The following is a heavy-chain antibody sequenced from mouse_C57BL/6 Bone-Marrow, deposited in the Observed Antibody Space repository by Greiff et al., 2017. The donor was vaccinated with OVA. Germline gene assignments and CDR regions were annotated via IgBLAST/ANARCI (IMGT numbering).Heavy chain of an antibody. CDR1: GFTFSSYG. Sequence: VQLQQSGGDLVKPGGSLKLSCAASGFTFSSYGMSWVRQTPDKRLEWVATISSGGSYTFYTDRVKGRFTISRDNATNTLDLQESRLKSEDTAMYYFARRDYYGSRDYAMDDWGQGTSGTVSS. J-gene: IGHJ4*01. CDR3: ARRDYYGSRDYAMDD. D-gene: IGHD1-1*01. V-gene: IGHV5-6*01. CDR2: ISSGGSYT.